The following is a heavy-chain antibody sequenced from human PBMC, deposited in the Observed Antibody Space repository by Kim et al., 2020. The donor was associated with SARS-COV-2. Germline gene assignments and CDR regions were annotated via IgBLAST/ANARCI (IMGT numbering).Heavy chain of an antibody. CDR2: IKQDGSEK. V-gene: IGHV3-7*01. CDR1: GFTFSSYW. Sequence: GGSLRLSCAASGFTFSSYWMSWVRQAPGKGLEWVANIKQDGSEKYYVDSVKGRFTISRDNAKNSLYLQMNSLRAEDTAVYYCARDSAVRWELLRNYYYYGMDVWGQGTTFTVSS. CDR3: ARDSAVRWELLRNYYYYGMDV. D-gene: IGHD1-26*01. J-gene: IGHJ6*02.